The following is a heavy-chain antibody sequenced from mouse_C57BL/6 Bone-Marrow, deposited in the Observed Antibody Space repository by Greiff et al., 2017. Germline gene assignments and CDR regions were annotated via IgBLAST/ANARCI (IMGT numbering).Heavy chain of an antibody. CDR2: IYPGSGST. V-gene: IGHV1-55*01. D-gene: IGHD2-5*01. CDR1: GYTFTSYW. CDR3: ASPYYSNYWYFDV. J-gene: IGHJ1*03. Sequence: QVQLQQPGAELVKPGASVKMSCKASGYTFTSYWITWVKQRPGQGLEWIGDIYPGSGSTNYNEKFKSKATLTVDTSSSTASIQLSSLTSEDSAFVYCASPYYSNYWYFDVWGTGTTVTVSS.